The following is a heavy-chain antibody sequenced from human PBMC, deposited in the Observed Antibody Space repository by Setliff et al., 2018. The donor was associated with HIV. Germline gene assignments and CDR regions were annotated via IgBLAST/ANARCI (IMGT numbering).Heavy chain of an antibody. CDR2: STPILDTT. V-gene: IGHV1-69*05. J-gene: IGHJ4*02. CDR1: GGTFSSYG. CDR3: ARRATYYYGSGSYSDY. Sequence: SVKVSCKASGGTFSSYGITWVRQAPGQGLEWMGGSTPILDTTNYAQKFQGRVTITTDESTNTVYMELSSLRSEDTAVYYCARRATYYYGSGSYSDYWGQGTLVTVSS. D-gene: IGHD3-10*01.